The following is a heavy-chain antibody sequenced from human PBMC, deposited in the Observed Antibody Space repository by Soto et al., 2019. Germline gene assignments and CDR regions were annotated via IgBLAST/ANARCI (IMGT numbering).Heavy chain of an antibody. J-gene: IGHJ5*02. V-gene: IGHV1-46*01. D-gene: IGHD3-22*01. CDR2: INPSGGST. CDR3: ARDRFYDSSGYYAFDP. Sequence: GASVKVSCKASGYTFTSYYMHWLRQAPGQGLEWMGIINPSGGSTSYAQKFQGRVTMTRDTSTSTVYMELSSLRSEDTAVYYCARDRFYDSSGYYAFDPWGQGTLVIVSS. CDR1: GYTFTSYY.